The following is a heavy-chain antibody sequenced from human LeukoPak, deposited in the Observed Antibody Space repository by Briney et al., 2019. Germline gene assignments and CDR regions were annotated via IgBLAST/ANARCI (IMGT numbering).Heavy chain of an antibody. Sequence: PSETLSLTCTVSGGSISSSSYYWGWIRQPPGKGLEWIGSIYYSGSTYYNPSLKSRVTISVDTSKNQFSLRLSSVTAADTAVYYCARAYSIFQGSHYDLWSGYYDYWGQGARVTVSS. CDR2: IYYSGST. D-gene: IGHD3-3*01. V-gene: IGHV4-39*07. CDR1: GGSISSSSYY. CDR3: ARAYSIFQGSHYDLWSGYYDY. J-gene: IGHJ4*02.